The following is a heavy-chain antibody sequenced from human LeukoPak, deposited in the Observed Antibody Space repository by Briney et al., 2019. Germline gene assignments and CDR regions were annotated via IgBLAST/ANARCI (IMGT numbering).Heavy chain of an antibody. Sequence: ASVKVSCKVSGYTLTELSVHWVRQAPGKGLEWMGGFDPEDGETIYAQKFQGRVTMTEDTSTDTAYMELSSLRSEDTAVYYCATDQDYDFWSGRFQGAFDIWGQGTMVTVSS. CDR2: FDPEDGET. CDR3: ATDQDYDFWSGRFQGAFDI. CDR1: GYTLTELS. J-gene: IGHJ3*02. D-gene: IGHD3-3*01. V-gene: IGHV1-24*01.